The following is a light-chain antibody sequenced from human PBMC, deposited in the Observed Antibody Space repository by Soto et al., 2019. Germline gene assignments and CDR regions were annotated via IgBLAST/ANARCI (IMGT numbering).Light chain of an antibody. CDR2: AAS. Sequence: DIQMTQSPSSLSASVGDRVTITCRASQSITTYLNWYQQKPEKAPKLLIYAASNLQTGVPPKFSGSGSVTDFSLTISSLQPEDFETYHCQWSYSVPVTFGGGTTVELK. CDR3: QWSYSVPVT. CDR1: QSITTY. J-gene: IGKJ4*01. V-gene: IGKV1-39*01.